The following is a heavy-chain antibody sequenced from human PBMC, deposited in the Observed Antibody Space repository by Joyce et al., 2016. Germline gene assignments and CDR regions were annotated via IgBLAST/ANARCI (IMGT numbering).Heavy chain of an antibody. CDR1: GFTFSSYS. D-gene: IGHD6-19*01. CDR3: ARRLAVAGRKGMDV. CDR2: ISSSSSYI. J-gene: IGHJ6*02. V-gene: IGHV3-21*01. Sequence: EVQLVESGGGLVKPGGSLRLYCAASGFTFSSYSMNGVRQAPGKGLEWVSSISSSSSYIYYADSVKGRFTISRDNAKNSLYLQMNSLRAEDTAVYYCARRLAVAGRKGMDVWGQGTTVTVSS.